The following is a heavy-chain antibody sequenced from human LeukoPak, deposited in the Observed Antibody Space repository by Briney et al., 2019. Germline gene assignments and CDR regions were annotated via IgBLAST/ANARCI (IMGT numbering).Heavy chain of an antibody. CDR1: GYTFTDYY. CDR3: ARLSPPIASFCSGGTCYSGGFDP. D-gene: IGHD2-15*01. CDR2: INPNSGGT. Sequence: ASVKVSCKASGYTFTDYYMHWVRQAPGQGLEWMGRINPNSGGTNYAQNFQGRVTMTADTSTSTAYMEVRSLRSDDTAVYYCARLSPPIASFCSGGTCYSGGFDPWGQGTLVTVSS. V-gene: IGHV1-2*06. J-gene: IGHJ5*02.